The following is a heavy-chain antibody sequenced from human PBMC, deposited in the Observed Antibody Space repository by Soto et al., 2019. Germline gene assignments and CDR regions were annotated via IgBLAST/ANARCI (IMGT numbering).Heavy chain of an antibody. CDR3: AREQWGFDS. D-gene: IGHD6-19*01. CDR2: IYYTGNS. Sequence: QVQLQESGPELVKSSQTLSLTCTVSNGSISTNGHCWTWIRQRPGKGLEWIAYIYYTGNSYYNPSLKSRLTISIDTSKNQFSLTLRSVTAADTAVYYCAREQWGFDSWGQGTLVTVSS. V-gene: IGHV4-31*03. CDR1: NGSISTNGHC. J-gene: IGHJ4*02.